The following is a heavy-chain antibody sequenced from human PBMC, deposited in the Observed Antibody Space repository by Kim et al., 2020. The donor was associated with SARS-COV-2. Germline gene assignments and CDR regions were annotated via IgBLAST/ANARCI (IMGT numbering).Heavy chain of an antibody. CDR2: IYYSGST. J-gene: IGHJ4*02. D-gene: IGHD3-3*01. V-gene: IGHV4-39*01. Sequence: SETLSLTCTVSGGSISSSSYYWGWIRQPPGKGLEWIGSIYYSGSTYYNPSLKSRVTISVDTSKNQFSLKLSSVTAADTAVYYCARRLMGITIFGVPMRRNYFDYWGQGTLVTVSS. CDR3: ARRLMGITIFGVPMRRNYFDY. CDR1: GGSISSSSYY.